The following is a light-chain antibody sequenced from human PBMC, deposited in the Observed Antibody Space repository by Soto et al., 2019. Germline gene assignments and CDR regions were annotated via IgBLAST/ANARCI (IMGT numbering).Light chain of an antibody. CDR1: QRLVHRDGNTY. J-gene: IGKJ5*01. CDR2: KVS. CDR3: MQGSHWPPIT. Sequence: DVVVTQSPLSLPVTLGQASSMSCSSSQRLVHRDGNTYLSWFRQRPGQSPRRLIYKVSNREAGVPDRFSGSGSGTDFTLKISRVEAEDVGLYYCMQGSHWPPITFGQGTRLEIK. V-gene: IGKV2-30*02.